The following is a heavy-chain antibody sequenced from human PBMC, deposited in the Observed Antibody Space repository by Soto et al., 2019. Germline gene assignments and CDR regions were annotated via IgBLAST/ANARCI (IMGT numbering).Heavy chain of an antibody. J-gene: IGHJ4*02. V-gene: IGHV4-34*01. CDR3: ARADYSNLVDGFDY. CDR1: GGSFSGYY. D-gene: IGHD4-4*01. Sequence: PSETLSLTCAVYGGSFSGYYWSWIRQPPGKGLEWSGEINHSGSTNYNPSLKSRVTISVDTSKNQFSLKLTSVTAADTAVYYCARADYSNLVDGFDYWGQGTLVTVSS. CDR2: INHSGST.